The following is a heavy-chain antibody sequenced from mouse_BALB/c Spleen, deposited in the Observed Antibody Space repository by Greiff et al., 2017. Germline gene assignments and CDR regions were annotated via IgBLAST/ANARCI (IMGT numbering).Heavy chain of an antibody. CDR3: ASYDYDDYAMDY. J-gene: IGHJ4*01. CDR2: ISTYYGDA. D-gene: IGHD2-4*01. CDR1: GYTFTDYA. Sequence: VQGVESGAELVRPGVSVKISCKGSGYTFTDYAMHWVKQSHAQSLEWIGVISTYYGDASYNQKVKGKATMTVDKSSSTAYMELARLTSEDSAIYYCASYDYDDYAMDYWGQGTSVTVSS. V-gene: IGHV1S137*01.